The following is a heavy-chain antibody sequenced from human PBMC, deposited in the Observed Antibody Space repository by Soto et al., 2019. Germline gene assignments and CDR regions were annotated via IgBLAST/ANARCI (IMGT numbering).Heavy chain of an antibody. CDR1: GFTFDDYA. V-gene: IGHV3-23*01. Sequence: GGSLRLSCAASGFTFDDYAMHWVRQAPGKGLEWVSAISGSGGSTYYADSVKGRFTISRDNSKNTLYLQMNSLRAEDTAVYYCAKAGYCGGDCWGYYFDYWGQGTLVTVSS. D-gene: IGHD2-21*02. J-gene: IGHJ4*02. CDR3: AKAGYCGGDCWGYYFDY. CDR2: ISGSGGST.